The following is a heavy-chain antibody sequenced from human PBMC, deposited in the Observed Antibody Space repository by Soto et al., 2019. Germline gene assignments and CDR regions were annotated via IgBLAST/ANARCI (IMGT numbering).Heavy chain of an antibody. D-gene: IGHD4-17*01. Sequence: SETLSLTCTVSGGSISSYYWSWIRQPPGKGLEWIGYIYYSGSTNYNPSLKSRVTISVDTSKNQFSLKLSSVTAADTAVYYCAYGDYELGLAYWGQGTLVTVSS. V-gene: IGHV4-59*12. J-gene: IGHJ4*02. CDR1: GGSISSYY. CDR2: IYYSGST. CDR3: AYGDYELGLAY.